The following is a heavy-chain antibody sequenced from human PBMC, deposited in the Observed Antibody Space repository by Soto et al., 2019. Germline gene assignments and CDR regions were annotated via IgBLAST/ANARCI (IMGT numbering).Heavy chain of an antibody. CDR2: IIPIFGTA. J-gene: IGHJ4*02. Sequence: GASVKVSCKASGGTFSSYAISWVLQAPGQGLEWMGGIIPIFGTANYAQKFQGRVTITADDSKNTLYLQMNSLRAEDTAVYYCAAPIFGVVIINYWGQGTLVTVSS. D-gene: IGHD3-3*01. CDR1: GGTFSSYA. V-gene: IGHV1-69*13. CDR3: AAPIFGVVIINY.